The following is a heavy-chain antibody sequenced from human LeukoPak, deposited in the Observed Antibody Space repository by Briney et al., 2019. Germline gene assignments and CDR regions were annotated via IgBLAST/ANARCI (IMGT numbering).Heavy chain of an antibody. J-gene: IGHJ4*02. CDR2: INSDGGDT. CDR1: GFTFSSYA. Sequence: PGRSLRLSCAASGFTFSSYAMHWVRQAPGKGLEYVSGINSDGGDTQYTASVKGRFTVSRDNSENTLYLQMSSLRPEDTAVYYCAVQSFDYWGQGTLVTVSS. V-gene: IGHV3-64D*06. CDR3: AVQSFDY.